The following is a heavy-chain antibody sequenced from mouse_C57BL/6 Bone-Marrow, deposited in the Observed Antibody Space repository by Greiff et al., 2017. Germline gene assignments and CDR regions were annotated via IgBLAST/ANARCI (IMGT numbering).Heavy chain of an antibody. J-gene: IGHJ3*01. V-gene: IGHV1-64*01. Sequence: VQLQQPGAELVKPGASVKLSCKASGYTFTSYWMHWVKQRPGQGLEWIGMINPNSGSTNYNEKFKSKATLTVDKSSSTAYMQLSSLTSEDSAVYYCARSTTVVGRFAYWGQGTLVTVSA. CDR2: INPNSGST. CDR1: GYTFTSYW. D-gene: IGHD1-1*01. CDR3: ARSTTVVGRFAY.